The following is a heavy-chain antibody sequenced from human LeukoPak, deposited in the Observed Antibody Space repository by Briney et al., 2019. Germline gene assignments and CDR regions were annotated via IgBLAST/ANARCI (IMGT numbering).Heavy chain of an antibody. J-gene: IGHJ4*02. Sequence: NPGGSLRLSCAASGFSFSSYGMHWVRQAPGKGLEWVAGTSSDGSITYYADSVKGRFTISRDNSKNTLYLQMNSLRAEDTAVYYCAKDFRQFTYYDFWSGYYDFDYWGQGTLVTVSS. V-gene: IGHV3-30*18. D-gene: IGHD3-3*01. CDR2: TSSDGSIT. CDR3: AKDFRQFTYYDFWSGYYDFDY. CDR1: GFSFSSYG.